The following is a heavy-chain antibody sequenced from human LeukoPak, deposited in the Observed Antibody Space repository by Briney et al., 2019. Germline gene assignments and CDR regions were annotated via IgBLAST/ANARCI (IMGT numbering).Heavy chain of an antibody. Sequence: SETLSLTCTVSGGSVSNGNYYWSWIRQPPGKGLEWIGYIYYSGSTNYNPSLKSRVTISVDTSKNQFSLKLSSVTAADTAVYYCARDRDGYNDYWGQGTLVTVSS. CDR2: IYYSGST. J-gene: IGHJ4*02. CDR1: GGSVSNGNYY. D-gene: IGHD5-24*01. CDR3: ARDRDGYNDY. V-gene: IGHV4-61*01.